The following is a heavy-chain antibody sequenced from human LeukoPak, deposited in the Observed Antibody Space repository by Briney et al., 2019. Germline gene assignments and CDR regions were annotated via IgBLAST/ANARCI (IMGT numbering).Heavy chain of an antibody. D-gene: IGHD2-15*01. Sequence: PGRSLRLSCSVSGFIFSSYAMHWLRQAPGKGLEWVAVISYTGNNKDYADSVKGRFTISRDNSKSTLYIQMDSLRAEDTAVYYCAKGLAEGSGSTGSSILHFWGQGTLVTVSS. J-gene: IGHJ4*02. V-gene: IGHV3-30*18. CDR2: ISYTGNNK. CDR3: AKGLAEGSGSTGSSILHF. CDR1: GFIFSSYA.